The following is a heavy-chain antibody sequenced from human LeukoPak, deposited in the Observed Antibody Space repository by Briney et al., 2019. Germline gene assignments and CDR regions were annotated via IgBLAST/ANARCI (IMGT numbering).Heavy chain of an antibody. CDR3: AREGRSTVGTQDV. J-gene: IGHJ6*03. CDR2: ISTSSTYI. V-gene: IGHV3-21*01. CDR1: GFTFSAYN. Sequence: GGSLRLSCAVSGFTFSAYNMHWVRQAPGKGLEWVSSISTSSTYIYYADSVKGRFTISRDNAKNALYLLMNSLRDEDTGAYYCAREGRSTVGTQDVWGTGTTVTVS. D-gene: IGHD4-23*01.